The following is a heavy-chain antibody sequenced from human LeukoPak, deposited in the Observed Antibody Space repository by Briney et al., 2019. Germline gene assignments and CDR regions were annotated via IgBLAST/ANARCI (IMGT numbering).Heavy chain of an antibody. Sequence: SVKVSCKASGGTFSSYAISWVRQAPGQGLEWMGGIIPIFGTANYAQKFQGRVTITADESTSTAYMELSSLRSEDTAVYYCASPAQHNYDFWSGYNAFDIWDQGTMVTVSS. V-gene: IGHV1-69*13. CDR2: IIPIFGTA. J-gene: IGHJ3*02. D-gene: IGHD3-3*01. CDR3: ASPAQHNYDFWSGYNAFDI. CDR1: GGTFSSYA.